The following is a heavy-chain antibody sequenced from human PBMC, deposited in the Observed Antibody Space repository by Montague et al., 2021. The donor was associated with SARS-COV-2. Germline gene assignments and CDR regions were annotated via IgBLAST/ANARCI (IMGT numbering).Heavy chain of an antibody. V-gene: IGHV4-39*01. D-gene: IGHD3-10*01. CDR2: IYYSGST. CDR1: GGSISSSSYY. CDR3: ASERFYGSGSYCNPFLRVGY. J-gene: IGHJ4*02. Sequence: SETLSLTCTVSGGSISSSSYYWGWIRQPPGKGLEWIGSIYYSGSTYYNPSLKSRVTISVDTSKNQFSLKLSSVTAADTAVYYCASERFYGSGSYCNPFLRVGYWGQGTLVTVSS.